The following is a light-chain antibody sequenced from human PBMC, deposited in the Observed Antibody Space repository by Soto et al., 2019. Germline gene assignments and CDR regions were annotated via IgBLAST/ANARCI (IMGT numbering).Light chain of an antibody. CDR3: QEYGT. Sequence: AMRLIQSPASLSAYIGDTVTITCRASQDIGSVLAWYQQKPGTAPKVLISGASDLHGGVPSRFSGSGSRTDFTLTITHLQSEDFATYYCQEYGTFGHGTMVDI. CDR2: GAS. CDR1: QDIGSV. J-gene: IGKJ1*01. V-gene: IGKV1-8*01.